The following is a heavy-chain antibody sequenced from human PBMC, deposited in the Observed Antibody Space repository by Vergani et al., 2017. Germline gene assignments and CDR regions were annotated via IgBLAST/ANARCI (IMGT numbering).Heavy chain of an antibody. CDR2: ISGSGGST. V-gene: IGHV3-23*01. Sequence: EVQLLESGGGLVQPGGSLRLSCAASGFTFSSYAMSWVRQAPGKGLEWVSAISGSGGSTYYADSVKGRFTISRDNSKNTLYLQMNSLRAEDTAVYYCAKNPHRYSSSNHDAFDIWGQGTKVTVSS. D-gene: IGHD6-6*01. CDR1: GFTFSSYA. J-gene: IGHJ3*02. CDR3: AKNPHRYSSSNHDAFDI.